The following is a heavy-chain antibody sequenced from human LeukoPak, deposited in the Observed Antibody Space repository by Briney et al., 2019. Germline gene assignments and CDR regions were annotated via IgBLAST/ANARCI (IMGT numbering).Heavy chain of an antibody. J-gene: IGHJ1*01. CDR2: ISFDGSNK. CDR3: AKHNYGVVSIQH. Sequence: GRSLRLSCAASGFTFSSYGMHWVRQAPGKGLEWVAVISFDGSNKYYADSVKGRFTISRDNSKNTLYLQMSSLKTEDTAVYYCAKHNYGVVSIQHWGQGTLVTVSS. V-gene: IGHV3-30*18. CDR1: GFTFSSYG. D-gene: IGHD3-3*01.